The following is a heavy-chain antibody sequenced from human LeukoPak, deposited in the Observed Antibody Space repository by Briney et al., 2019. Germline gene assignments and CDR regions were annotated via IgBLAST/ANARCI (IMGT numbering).Heavy chain of an antibody. CDR2: ISPSGGST. CDR3: AIRDGYDFDY. V-gene: IGHV1-46*01. CDR1: GYTFTSNY. Sequence: ASVKVSCKAFGYTFTSNYMHWVRQAPGQGPEWMGVISPSGGSTTYAQKFQGRVTLTRDMSTSTDYLELSSLRSEDTAVYYCAIRDGYDFDYWGQGTLVTVSS. D-gene: IGHD5-24*01. J-gene: IGHJ4*02.